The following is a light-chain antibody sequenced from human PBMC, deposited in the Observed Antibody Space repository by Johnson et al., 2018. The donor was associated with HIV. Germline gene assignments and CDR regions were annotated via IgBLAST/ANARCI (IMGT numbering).Light chain of an antibody. CDR1: SSNIGNNY. CDR3: GAWDSSLNAYV. V-gene: IGLV1-51*01. CDR2: DNN. J-gene: IGLJ1*01. Sequence: QSVLTQPPSVSAAPGQKVTISCSGSSSNIGNNYVSWYQQLPGTAPKLLIYDNNKRPSGIPDRFSGSKSGTSATLVITGLQTGDEADYYCGAWDSSLNAYVFGTGTKVTVL.